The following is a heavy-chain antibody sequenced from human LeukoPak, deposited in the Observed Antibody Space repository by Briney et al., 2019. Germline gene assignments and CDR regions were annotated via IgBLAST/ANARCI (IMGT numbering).Heavy chain of an antibody. CDR2: IKQDGSEK. CDR1: GFTFSSYW. J-gene: IGHJ4*02. CDR3: ARRAGAYSHPYDY. Sequence: GGSLRLSCAASGFTFSSYWMSWVRQAPGKGLEWMANIKQDGSEKYYVDSVKGRFTISRDNAKNSLYLQMNSLRAEGTAVYYCARRAGAYSHPYDYWGQGTLVTVSS. D-gene: IGHD4/OR15-4a*01. V-gene: IGHV3-7*03.